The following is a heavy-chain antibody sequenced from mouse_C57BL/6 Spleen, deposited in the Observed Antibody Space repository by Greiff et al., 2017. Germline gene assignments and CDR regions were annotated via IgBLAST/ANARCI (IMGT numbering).Heavy chain of an antibody. CDR2: ISSGGSYT. J-gene: IGHJ4*01. Sequence: QVVESGGDLVKPGGSLKLSCAASGFTFSSYGMSWVRQTPDKRLEWVATISSGGSYTYYPDSVKGRFTISRDNAKNTLYLQMSSLKSEDTAMYYCARGDYYAMDYWGQGTSVTVSS. V-gene: IGHV5-6*01. CDR3: ARGDYYAMDY. CDR1: GFTFSSYG.